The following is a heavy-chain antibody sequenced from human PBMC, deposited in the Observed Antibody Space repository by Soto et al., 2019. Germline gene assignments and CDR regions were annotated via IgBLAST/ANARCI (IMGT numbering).Heavy chain of an antibody. CDR2: ISYDGSNK. D-gene: IGHD1-26*01. J-gene: IGHJ4*02. Sequence: QVQLVESGGGVVQPGRSLRLSCAASGFTFSSYGMHWVRQAPGKGLEWVAVISYDGSNKYYADSVKGRFTISRDNSKNTLYLQMNSLRAEDTAVYYCAKDSVAIFDYWGQGNLVTVSS. V-gene: IGHV3-30*18. CDR1: GFTFSSYG. CDR3: AKDSVAIFDY.